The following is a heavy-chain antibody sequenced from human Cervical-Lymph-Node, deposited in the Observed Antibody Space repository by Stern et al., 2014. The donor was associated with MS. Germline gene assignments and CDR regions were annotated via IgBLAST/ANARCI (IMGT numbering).Heavy chain of an antibody. Sequence: QLVQSGSELKNPGASVRVSCKGSGYSFTTFGINWVRQAPGKGLEWMGLINTNTGKPTYAQGFTGRIVFSLDTSVSTAYLQIINLKAEDTAVYYCAKDPPYTSTWPDALDVWGQGTMVTVSS. CDR2: INTNTGKP. J-gene: IGHJ3*01. CDR3: AKDPPYTSTWPDALDV. D-gene: IGHD2-2*02. V-gene: IGHV7-4-1*02. CDR1: GYSFTTFG.